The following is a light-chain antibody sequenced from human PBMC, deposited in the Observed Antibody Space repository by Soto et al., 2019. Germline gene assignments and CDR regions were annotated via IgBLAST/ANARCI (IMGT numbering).Light chain of an antibody. Sequence: QSVLTQPVSVSGSPGQSITISCTGTSSDIGNYNYVSWYQQHPGKAPKLMISEVSNRPSGVSNRFSGSKSGNTASLTISGLQPEDEADYYCSSYTSTSSYVFGGGTKVTVL. J-gene: IGLJ1*01. CDR1: SSDIGNYNY. V-gene: IGLV2-14*01. CDR2: EVS. CDR3: SSYTSTSSYV.